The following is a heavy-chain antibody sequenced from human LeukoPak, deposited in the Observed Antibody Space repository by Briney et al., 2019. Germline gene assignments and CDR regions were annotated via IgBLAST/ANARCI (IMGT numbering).Heavy chain of an antibody. J-gene: IGHJ6*02. V-gene: IGHV1-2*02. CDR2: INPNSGGT. CDR1: GYTFTGYY. Sequence: ASVKVSCKASGYTFTGYYMHWVRQAPGQGLEWMGWINPNSGGTNYAQKFQGRVTMTRDTSISTAYMELSSLRSEDTAVYYCARGFEDYYGMDVWGQGTTVTVSS. D-gene: IGHD3-9*01. CDR3: ARGFEDYYGMDV.